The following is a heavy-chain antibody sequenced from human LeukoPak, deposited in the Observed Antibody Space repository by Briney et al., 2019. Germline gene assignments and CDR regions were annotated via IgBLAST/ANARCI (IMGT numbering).Heavy chain of an antibody. CDR3: ARHCCSGPAKCVFDI. CDR2: ISYSGNT. J-gene: IGHJ3*02. D-gene: IGHD2-15*01. CDR1: GGSIISSDYH. Sequence: SETLSLTCTVSGGSIISSDYHWGWVRQPPGKGLEWIGTISYSGNTDYNPSLRSRVTISVDTSNNQFSLRLGSVTAADTAVYHCARHCCSGPAKCVFDIWGQGTMVTVSS. V-gene: IGHV4-39*01.